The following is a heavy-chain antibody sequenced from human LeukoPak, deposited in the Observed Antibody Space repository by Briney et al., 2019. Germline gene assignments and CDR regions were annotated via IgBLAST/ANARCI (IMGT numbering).Heavy chain of an antibody. V-gene: IGHV3-30*02. CDR2: IRYDGSNK. D-gene: IGHD3-16*02. CDR3: AKFITFGGVIVEVDY. J-gene: IGHJ4*02. Sequence: GGSLRLSCAASGFTFSSYGMHWVRQAPGKGLEWVAFIRYDGSNKYYADSVKGRFTISRDNSMNTLYLQMNSLRAEDTAVYYCAKFITFGGVIVEVDYWGQGTLVTVSS. CDR1: GFTFSSYG.